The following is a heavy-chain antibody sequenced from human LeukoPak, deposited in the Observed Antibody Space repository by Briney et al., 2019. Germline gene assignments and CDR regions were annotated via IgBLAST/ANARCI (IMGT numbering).Heavy chain of an antibody. CDR1: GGTFSSYA. CDR3: ARVPIVVVPAARSRYYYYGMDV. CDR2: IIPIFGTA. D-gene: IGHD2-2*01. Sequence: SVKVSCKASGGTFSSYAISWVRQAPGQGLEWMGGIIPIFGTANYAQKFQGRVAITADESTSTAYMELSSLRSEDTAVYYCARVPIVVVPAARSRYYYYGMDVWGQGTTVTVSS. V-gene: IGHV1-69*13. J-gene: IGHJ6*02.